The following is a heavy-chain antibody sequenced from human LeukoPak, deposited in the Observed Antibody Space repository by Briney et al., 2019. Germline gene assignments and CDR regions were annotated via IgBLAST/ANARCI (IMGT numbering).Heavy chain of an antibody. J-gene: IGHJ4*02. CDR2: IYYTGST. CDR1: GGSITRYY. D-gene: IGHD3-22*01. V-gene: IGHV4-59*08. Sequence: SGTLSLSCTVSGGSITRYYWTWIRQPPGKGLEWIGYIYYTGSTKSNPSLKSRLTISLDMSKNQFSLTLSSVPAADTAIYYCASSYYYDGTRYFDYWGLGTLVTVSS. CDR3: ASSYYYDGTRYFDY.